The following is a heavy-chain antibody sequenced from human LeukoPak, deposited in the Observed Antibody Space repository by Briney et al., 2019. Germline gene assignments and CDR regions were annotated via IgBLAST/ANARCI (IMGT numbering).Heavy chain of an antibody. V-gene: IGHV3-30*04. J-gene: IGHJ4*02. CDR1: GFTFSSYA. CDR2: ISYDGSNK. D-gene: IGHD3-10*01. CDR3: ARGPPMVRGVKFDY. Sequence: GGSLRLSCAASGFTFSSYAMHWVRQAPGKGLEWVAVISYDGSNKYYADSVKGRFTISRDNSKNTLYLQMNSLRAEDTAVYYCARGPPMVRGVKFDYWGQGTLDTVSS.